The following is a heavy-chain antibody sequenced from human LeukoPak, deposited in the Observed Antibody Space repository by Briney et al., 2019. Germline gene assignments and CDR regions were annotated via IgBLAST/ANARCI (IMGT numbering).Heavy chain of an antibody. CDR3: ARDRGYTLRGLAV. V-gene: IGHV3-30*03. Sequence: GGSLRLSCAASGFSFSSYGIVWVRQAPGRGLEWLAVISFDGSETLYADSVEGRFSISRDYSRNAFLQMNSLRPDDTAVYYCARDRGYTLRGLAVWGRGTTVIVS. D-gene: IGHD2-2*02. J-gene: IGHJ6*02. CDR1: GFSFSSYG. CDR2: ISFDGSET.